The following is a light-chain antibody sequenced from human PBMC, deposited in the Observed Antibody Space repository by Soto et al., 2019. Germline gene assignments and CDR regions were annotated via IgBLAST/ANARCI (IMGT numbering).Light chain of an antibody. CDR2: QVT. V-gene: IGLV2-8*01. J-gene: IGLJ1*01. CDR3: MSYAGGNRFV. Sequence: QSVLTQPPSASGSPGQSVTISCAGTINDVGGYNYVSWYQQHPGKAPQLMIYQVTKRPSGVPDRFSASKSDTTASLTISGLQAEDEGDYYCMSYAGGNRFVFGTG. CDR1: INDVGGYNY.